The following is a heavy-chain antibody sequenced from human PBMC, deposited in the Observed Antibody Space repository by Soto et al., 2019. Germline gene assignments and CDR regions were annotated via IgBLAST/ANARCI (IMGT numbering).Heavy chain of an antibody. V-gene: IGHV1-69*13. CDR2: IIPIFGTA. Sequence: SVKVSCKASGGTFSSYAISWVRQAPGQGLEWMGGIIPIFGTANYAQKFQGRVTITADESTSTAYMELSSLRSEDTAVYYCARDGSYSGGHCPTTPYNWFDPWGQGTLVTVSS. D-gene: IGHD2-21*02. J-gene: IGHJ5*02. CDR3: ARDGSYSGGHCPTTPYNWFDP. CDR1: GGTFSSYA.